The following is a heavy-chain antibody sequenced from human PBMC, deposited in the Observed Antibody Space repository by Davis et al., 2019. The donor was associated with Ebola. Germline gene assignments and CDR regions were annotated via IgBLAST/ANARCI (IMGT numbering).Heavy chain of an antibody. CDR3: ARDQTGNNWFDP. V-gene: IGHV1-2*06. J-gene: IGHJ5*02. Sequence: ASVKVSCKASGYTFTGYYMHWVRQAPGQGLEWMGRINPNSGGTNYAQKFQGRVTMTRDTSISTAYMELSRLRSDDTAVYYCARDQTGNNWFDPWGQGTLVTVSS. CDR1: GYTFTGYY. CDR2: INPNSGGT. D-gene: IGHD3-10*01.